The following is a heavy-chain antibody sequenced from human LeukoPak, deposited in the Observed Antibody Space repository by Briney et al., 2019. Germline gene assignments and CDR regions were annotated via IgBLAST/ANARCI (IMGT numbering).Heavy chain of an antibody. CDR2: ISYDGGNK. CDR1: GFTFSSYA. V-gene: IGHV3-30*04. J-gene: IGHJ4*02. D-gene: IGHD3-10*01. Sequence: GGSLRLSCAASGFTFSSYAMHWVRQAPGKGLEWVAVISYDGGNKYYADSVKGRFTISRDNSKNTVYLQMNSLRAEDTAVYYCARALPRGPIDYWGQGTLVTVSS. CDR3: ARALPRGPIDY.